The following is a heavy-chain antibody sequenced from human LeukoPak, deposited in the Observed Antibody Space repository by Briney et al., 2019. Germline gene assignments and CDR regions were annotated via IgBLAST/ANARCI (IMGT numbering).Heavy chain of an antibody. Sequence: GGSLRLSCAASGFTFSNAWMSWVRQAPEKGLEWVANIKPSGSEKHYADSVEGRFTISRDNARNSLYLQMNSLRAEDTAVYYCARDLDTYVVLTAYDTFVWGQGTVVTVSS. J-gene: IGHJ3*01. CDR3: ARDLDTYVVLTAYDTFV. CDR2: IKPSGSEK. CDR1: GFTFSNAW. V-gene: IGHV3-7*01. D-gene: IGHD2-21*02.